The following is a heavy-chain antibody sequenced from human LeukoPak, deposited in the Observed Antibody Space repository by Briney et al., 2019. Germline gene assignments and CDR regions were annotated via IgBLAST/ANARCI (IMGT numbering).Heavy chain of an antibody. CDR2: TWYDGSNK. J-gene: IGHJ5*02. CDR1: GFTFSSYG. Sequence: GGSLRLSCAASGFTFSSYGMHWVRQAPGKGLEWVAVTWYDGSNKYYADSVKGRFTISRDNSKNTLYLQMNSLRAEDTAVYYCARENWNYRNWFDPWGQGTLVTVSS. V-gene: IGHV3-33*01. D-gene: IGHD1-7*01. CDR3: ARENWNYRNWFDP.